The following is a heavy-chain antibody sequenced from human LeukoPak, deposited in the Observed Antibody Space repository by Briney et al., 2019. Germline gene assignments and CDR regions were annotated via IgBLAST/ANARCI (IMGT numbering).Heavy chain of an antibody. J-gene: IGHJ4*02. CDR2: ISGSGGST. V-gene: IGHV3-23*01. Sequence: SGGSLRLSCAASGFTFSSYAMSWVRQAPGKGLEWVSAISGSGGSTYYADSVKGRFTISRDNSKNTLYLQMNSLRAEDTAVYSWGKPGIAVAVGGDWGQGTRVTVSS. CDR3: GKPGIAVAVGGD. D-gene: IGHD6-19*01. CDR1: GFTFSSYA.